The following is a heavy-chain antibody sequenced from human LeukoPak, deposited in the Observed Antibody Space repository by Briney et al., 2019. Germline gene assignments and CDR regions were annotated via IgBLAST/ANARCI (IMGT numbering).Heavy chain of an antibody. J-gene: IGHJ3*02. CDR1: GGSISSGSYY. CDR3: ARYGTMIVEDAFDI. D-gene: IGHD3-22*01. Sequence: SETLSLTCTVSGGSISSGSYYWSWIRQPAGKGLEWIGRIYTSGSTNYNPSLKSRVTISVDTSKNQFSLKLSSVTAADTAVYYCARYGTMIVEDAFDIWGQGTMVTVSS. CDR2: IYTSGST. V-gene: IGHV4-61*02.